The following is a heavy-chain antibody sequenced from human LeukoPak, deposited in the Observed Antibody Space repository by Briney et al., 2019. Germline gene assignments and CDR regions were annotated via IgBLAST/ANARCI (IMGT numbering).Heavy chain of an antibody. V-gene: IGHV4-59*01. CDR1: GGSISSYY. Sequence: SETLSLTCTVSGGSISSYYWSWIRQPPGKGLEWIGYIYYSGSTNYNPSLKSRVTISVDTSKNQFSLKLSSVTAADTAVYYCAREREDAYCGGDCFYYYGMDVWGQGTTVTVSS. CDR3: AREREDAYCGGDCFYYYGMDV. J-gene: IGHJ6*02. D-gene: IGHD2-21*02. CDR2: IYYSGST.